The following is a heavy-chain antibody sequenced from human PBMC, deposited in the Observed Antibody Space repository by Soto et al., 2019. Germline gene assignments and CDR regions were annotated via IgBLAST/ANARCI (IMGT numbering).Heavy chain of an antibody. CDR3: AFNSGSGSYYFDY. CDR2: ISGGGETT. J-gene: IGHJ4*02. CDR1: GFTFSSYA. Sequence: EVQLLEYGGGLLQPGGSLRLSCAASGFTFSSYAMWWVRQAPGKGLECVSAISGGGETTYYADSVKGRFTISRDNSKNTLYLQMNSLRAEDTAVYYCAFNSGSGSYYFDYWGQGTLVTVSS. V-gene: IGHV3-23*01. D-gene: IGHD3-10*01.